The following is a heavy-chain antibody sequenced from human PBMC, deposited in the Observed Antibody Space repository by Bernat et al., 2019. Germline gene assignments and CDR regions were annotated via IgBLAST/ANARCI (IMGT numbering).Heavy chain of an antibody. D-gene: IGHD4-17*01. CDR2: ISGSGGST. Sequence: EVQLLESGGGLVQPGGSLRLSCAGSGFTFSSYAMSWVRQAPGKGLEWVSAISGSGGSTYYADSVKGRFTISRDNSKNTLYLQMNSLRAEDTAVYYCAKDAPFDHGDQTNFDYWGQGTLVTVSS. J-gene: IGHJ4*02. CDR1: GFTFSSYA. V-gene: IGHV3-23*01. CDR3: AKDAPFDHGDQTNFDY.